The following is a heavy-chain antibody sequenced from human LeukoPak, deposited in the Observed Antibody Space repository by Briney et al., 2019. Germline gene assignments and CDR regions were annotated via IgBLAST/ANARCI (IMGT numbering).Heavy chain of an antibody. CDR3: ARDEVGIVGATGDQYFDY. CDR1: GYTFTGYY. Sequence: ASVKVSCKASGYTFTGYYIHWVRQAPGQGLEWMGWINPNSGGTNYAQKFQGRVTMTRDTSISTAYMELSRLRSDDTAVYYCARDEVGIVGATGDQYFDYWGQGTLVTVSS. V-gene: IGHV1-2*02. J-gene: IGHJ4*02. CDR2: INPNSGGT. D-gene: IGHD1-26*01.